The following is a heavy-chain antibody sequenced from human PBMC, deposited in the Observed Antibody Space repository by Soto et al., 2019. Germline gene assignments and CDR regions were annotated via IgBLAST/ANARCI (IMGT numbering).Heavy chain of an antibody. V-gene: IGHV1-69*13. CDR1: GGTFSSYA. CDR3: ARRPPGNGVLLYY. Sequence: SVKVSCKASGGTFSSYAISWVRQAPGQGLEWMGGIIPIFGTANYAQKFQGRVTITADESTSTAYMELSSLRSEDTAVYYCARRPPGNGVLLYYWGQGTLVTVSS. J-gene: IGHJ4*02. CDR2: IIPIFGTA. D-gene: IGHD3-3*01.